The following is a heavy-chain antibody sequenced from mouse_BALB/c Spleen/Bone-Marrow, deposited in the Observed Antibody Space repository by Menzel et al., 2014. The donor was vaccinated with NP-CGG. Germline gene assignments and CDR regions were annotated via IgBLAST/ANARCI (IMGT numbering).Heavy chain of an antibody. CDR2: IDPYSGGN. Sequence: EVKLVASGPELVKPGASVKVSCKASGYPFPGYHMYWLKQRHGSSLAWIGYIDPYSGGNNYNQKFKGKATLPVDKSYTTAYMHLNSLTSDDSAGYYCAMEQTRAMYPGGQGTSVTGSS. CDR3: AMEQTRAMYP. CDR1: GYPFPGYH. J-gene: IGHJ4*01. D-gene: IGHD3-1*01. V-gene: IGHV1S135*01.